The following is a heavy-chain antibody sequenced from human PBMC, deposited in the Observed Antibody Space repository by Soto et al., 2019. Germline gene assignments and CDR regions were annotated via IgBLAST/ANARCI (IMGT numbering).Heavy chain of an antibody. V-gene: IGHV1-46*01. CDR2: INPSGGST. J-gene: IGHJ4*02. D-gene: IGHD3-22*01. CDR3: ARDGEVQNPSHYYDKLGLGASYNY. Sequence: QVQLVQSGAEVKKPGASVKVSCKASGYTFTSYYMHWVRQAPGQGLEWMGIINPSGGSTSYAQKFRGRVNMTRDTSTSTVYMELSSLRSEVTAVYYCARDGEVQNPSHYYDKLGLGASYNYWGQGTLVTVSS. CDR1: GYTFTSYY.